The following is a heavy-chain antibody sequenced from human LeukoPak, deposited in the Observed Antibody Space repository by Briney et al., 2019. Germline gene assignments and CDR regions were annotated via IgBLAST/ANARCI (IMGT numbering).Heavy chain of an antibody. D-gene: IGHD6-25*01. CDR1: VGSISSYY. CDR3: ASSAAGRLGHAFDI. CDR2: IYYSGST. J-gene: IGHJ3*02. V-gene: IGHV4-59*01. Sequence: SETLSLTCTVSVGSISSYYWSWIRQPPRKGLEWIGYIYYSGSTNYNPSLKSRVTISVDTSKNQFSLKLSSVTAADTAVYYCASSAAGRLGHAFDIWGQGTMVTVSS.